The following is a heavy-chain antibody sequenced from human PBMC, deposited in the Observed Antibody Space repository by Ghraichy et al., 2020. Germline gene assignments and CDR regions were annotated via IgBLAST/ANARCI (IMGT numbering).Heavy chain of an antibody. D-gene: IGHD4-11*01. Sequence: SVKVSCKASGGTFSSYAISWVRQAPGQGLEWMGGIIPIFGTANYAQKFQCRVTITADESTSTAYMELSSLRSEDTAVYYCARGDDYSNYDASASFDYWGQGTLVTVSS. CDR1: GGTFSSYA. V-gene: IGHV1-69*13. J-gene: IGHJ4*02. CDR2: IIPIFGTA. CDR3: ARGDDYSNYDASASFDY.